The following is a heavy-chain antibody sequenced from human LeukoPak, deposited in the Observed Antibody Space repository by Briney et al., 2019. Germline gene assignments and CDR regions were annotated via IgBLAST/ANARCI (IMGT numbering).Heavy chain of an antibody. Sequence: ASVKVSCKASGYTFTGYYMHWVRQAPGQGLEWMGWINPNSGGTNYAQKFQGRVTMTRDTSISTAYMELSRLRSDDTAVYYCTSVRWVAGTFDYWGQGTLVTVSS. CDR3: TSVRWVAGTFDY. D-gene: IGHD6-19*01. V-gene: IGHV1-2*02. CDR2: INPNSGGT. J-gene: IGHJ4*02. CDR1: GYTFTGYY.